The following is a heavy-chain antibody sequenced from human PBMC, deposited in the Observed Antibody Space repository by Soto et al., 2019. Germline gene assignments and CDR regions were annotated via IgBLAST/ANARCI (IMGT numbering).Heavy chain of an antibody. CDR3: ARDLPSSSWDSLYPYYYGMDV. CDR2: ISYDGSNK. V-gene: IGHV3-30-3*01. D-gene: IGHD6-13*01. Sequence: QVQLVESGGGVVQPGRSLRLSCAASGFTFSSYAMHWVRQAPGKGLEWVAVISYDGSNKYYADSVKGRFTISRDNSKNALYLQMNSLRAEDTAVYYCARDLPSSSWDSLYPYYYGMDVWGQGTTVTVSS. CDR1: GFTFSSYA. J-gene: IGHJ6*02.